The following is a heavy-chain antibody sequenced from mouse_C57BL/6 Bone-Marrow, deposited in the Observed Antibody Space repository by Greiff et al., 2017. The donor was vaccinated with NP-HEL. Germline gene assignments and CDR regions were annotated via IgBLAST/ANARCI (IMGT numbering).Heavy chain of an antibody. D-gene: IGHD2-4*01. V-gene: IGHV2-5*01. CDR2: IWRGGST. Sequence: VHLVESGPGLVQPSQSLSITCTVSGFSLPSYGVHWVRQSPGKGLEWLGVIWRGGSTDYTAAFLSRLSITKDNSKSQVFFKMNSLQADDTAIYYCAPYDYDAFAYWGQGTLVTVSA. J-gene: IGHJ3*01. CDR1: GFSLPSYG. CDR3: APYDYDAFAY.